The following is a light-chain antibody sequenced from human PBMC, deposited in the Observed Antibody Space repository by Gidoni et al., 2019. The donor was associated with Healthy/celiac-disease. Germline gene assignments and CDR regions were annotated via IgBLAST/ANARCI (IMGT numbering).Light chain of an antibody. CDR2: AAS. V-gene: IGKV1-27*01. CDR1: QGISNY. J-gene: IGKJ4*01. Sequence: SQMTQYPSSLSASVGDRVTITCRASQGISNYLAWYQQNPGKVPKPLIYAASTLQSGVPSRFSGSGSGTDFTLTIRSLQPEDVATYSCQKYNRAPRALSTFGGGTKVEIK. CDR3: QKYNRAPRALST.